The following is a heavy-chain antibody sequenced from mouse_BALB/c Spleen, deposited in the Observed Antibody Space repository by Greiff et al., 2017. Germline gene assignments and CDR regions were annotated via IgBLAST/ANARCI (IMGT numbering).Heavy chain of an antibody. CDR3: ARPYGNYLAWFAY. CDR2: INPYNDGT. J-gene: IGHJ3*01. V-gene: IGHV1-14*01. Sequence: VQLQQSGPELVKPGASVKMSCKASGYTFTSYVMHWVKQKPGQGLEWIGYINPYNDGTKYNEKFKGKATLTSDKSSSTAYMELSSLTSEDSAVYYCARPYGNYLAWFAYWGQGTLVTVSA. D-gene: IGHD2-10*02. CDR1: GYTFTSYV.